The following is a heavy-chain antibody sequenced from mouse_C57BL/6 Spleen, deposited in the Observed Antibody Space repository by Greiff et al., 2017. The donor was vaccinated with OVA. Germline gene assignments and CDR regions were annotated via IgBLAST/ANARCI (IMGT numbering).Heavy chain of an antibody. D-gene: IGHD2-2*01. V-gene: IGHV1-82*01. CDR2: IYPGDGDT. CDR3: APMVTTAFAY. Sequence: QVQLQQSGPELVKPGASVKISCKASGYAFSSSWMNWVKQRPGKGLEWIGRIYPGDGDTNYNGKFKGKATLTADKSSSTAYMQLSSLTSEDSAVYFCAPMVTTAFAYWGQGTLVTVSA. J-gene: IGHJ3*01. CDR1: GYAFSSSW.